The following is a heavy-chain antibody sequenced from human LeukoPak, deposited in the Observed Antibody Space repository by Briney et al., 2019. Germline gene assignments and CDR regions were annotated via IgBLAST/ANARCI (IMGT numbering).Heavy chain of an antibody. J-gene: IGHJ6*02. Sequence: GGSLRLSCAASGFTFSSYDMHWVRQATGKGLEWVSAIGTAGDTYYPGSVKGRFTISRENAKNSLYLQMNSLRAGATAVYYCARGGYSSGWYVPNGMDVWGQGTTVTVSS. CDR3: ARGGYSSGWYVPNGMDV. V-gene: IGHV3-13*01. D-gene: IGHD6-19*01. CDR1: GFTFSSYD. CDR2: IGTAGDT.